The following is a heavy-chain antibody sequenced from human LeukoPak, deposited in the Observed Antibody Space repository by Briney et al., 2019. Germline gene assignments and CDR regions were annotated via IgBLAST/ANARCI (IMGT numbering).Heavy chain of an antibody. Sequence: PGGSLRLSCAASGFTFSSYGMHWVRQAPGKGLEWVAVISYDGSNKYYADSVKGRFTISRDNSKNTLYLHMNSLRAEDTAVYYCAKSWGLTGYLDYWGQGTLVTVSS. CDR1: GFTFSSYG. J-gene: IGHJ4*02. V-gene: IGHV3-30*18. CDR2: ISYDGSNK. CDR3: AKSWGLTGYLDY. D-gene: IGHD3-9*01.